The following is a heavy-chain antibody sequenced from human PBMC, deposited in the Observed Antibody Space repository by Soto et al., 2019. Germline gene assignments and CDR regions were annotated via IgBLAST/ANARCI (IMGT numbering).Heavy chain of an antibody. J-gene: IGHJ4*02. V-gene: IGHV4-4*07. D-gene: IGHD3-3*01. Sequence: QGHLQESGPGLVRPSETLSLTCSVSGGSLSTYYWNWIRQPDGKGLEWIGRIDASGRTNYNPSLKGRATFYVEMTKNEYCLKWSSVTTAATALYLWARGGHDFWSGPFDYWVQGTPVNVTS. CDR1: GGSLSTYY. CDR3: ARGGHDFWSGPFDY. CDR2: IDASGRT.